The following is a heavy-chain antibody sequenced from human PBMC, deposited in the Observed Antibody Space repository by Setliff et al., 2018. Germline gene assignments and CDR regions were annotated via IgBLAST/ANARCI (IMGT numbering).Heavy chain of an antibody. CDR1: GGSMTRYY. Sequence: SETLSLTCTVSGGSMTRYYWSWIRRPAGKGLEWIGRICSSENTIGRICRGSNTHYNPSLQSRVTMSLDTSTNQFSLRLSSVTAADTAVYYCARTSRDGATYMDVWGKGTTVTVSS. CDR3: ARTSRDGATYMDV. CDR2: ICRGSNT. D-gene: IGHD3-10*01. V-gene: IGHV4-4*07. J-gene: IGHJ6*03.